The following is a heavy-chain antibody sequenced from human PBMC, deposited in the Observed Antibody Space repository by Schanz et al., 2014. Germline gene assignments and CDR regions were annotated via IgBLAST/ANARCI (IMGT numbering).Heavy chain of an antibody. CDR2: ISYSGST. V-gene: IGHV4-31*03. Sequence: QVQLQESGPGLVKPSQTLSLTCTVSGGSVSSGGDYWSWIRQHPGKGLEWIGFISYSGSTYYNPSLKSRVTISVDTSKNQFSLKLSSVTAADTAVYYCARDRGHGDLPGDIWGQGTIVTVSS. CDR1: GGSVSSGGDY. D-gene: IGHD4-17*01. CDR3: ARDRGHGDLPGDI. J-gene: IGHJ3*02.